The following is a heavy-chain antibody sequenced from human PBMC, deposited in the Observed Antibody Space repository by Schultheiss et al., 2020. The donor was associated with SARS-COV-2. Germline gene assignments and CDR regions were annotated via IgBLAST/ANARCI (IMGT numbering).Heavy chain of an antibody. CDR3: ARLYSDYDLDDS. J-gene: IGHJ4*02. D-gene: IGHD5-12*01. CDR2: INHSGST. V-gene: IGHV4-34*01. Sequence: SETLSLTCAVYGGSFSGYYWSWIRQPPGKGLEWIGEINHSGSTNYNPSLKSRVTISVDTSKNQFSLKLSSVTAADTAMYYCARLYSDYDLDDSWGQGTLVTVSS. CDR1: GGSFSGYY.